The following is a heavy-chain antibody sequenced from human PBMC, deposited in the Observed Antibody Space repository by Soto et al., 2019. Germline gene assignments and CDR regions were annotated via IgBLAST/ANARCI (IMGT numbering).Heavy chain of an antibody. J-gene: IGHJ6*02. CDR2: IIPISGTA. D-gene: IGHD2-2*01. V-gene: IGHV1-69*01. Sequence: QVQLVQSGAEVKKPGSSVKVSCKASGGTFSSYAISWVRQAPGQGLEWMGGIIPISGTANYAQKFQGRVTITADESTSTAYMELSSLRSEDTAVYYCARSQGSRTSLEIYYYYYYGMDVWCQGTTVTVSS. CDR1: GGTFSSYA. CDR3: ARSQGSRTSLEIYYYYYYGMDV.